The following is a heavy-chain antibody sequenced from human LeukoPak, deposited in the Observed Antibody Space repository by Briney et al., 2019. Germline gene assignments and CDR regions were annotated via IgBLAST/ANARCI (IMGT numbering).Heavy chain of an antibody. V-gene: IGHV3-74*01. J-gene: IGHJ3*02. CDR3: ARECSGGSCYDAFDI. CDR2: INSDGSST. Sequence: GGSLRLSCAASGFTFSDYYMSWIRQAPGKGLEWVSRINSDGSSTSYADSVKGRFTISRDNAKNTLYLQMNSLRAEDTAVYYCARECSGGSCYDAFDIWGQGTMVTVSS. CDR1: GFTFSDYY. D-gene: IGHD2-15*01.